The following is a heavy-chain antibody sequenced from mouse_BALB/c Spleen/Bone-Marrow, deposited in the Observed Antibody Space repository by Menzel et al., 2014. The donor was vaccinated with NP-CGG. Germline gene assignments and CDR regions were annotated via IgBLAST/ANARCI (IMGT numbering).Heavy chain of an antibody. D-gene: IGHD2-4*01. CDR3: ARGGHDFSLDY. Sequence: QVQLQQSGAELGMPGASVKMSCKASGYTFTDNWIYWVKQRPGQGLEWIGAIDTSDSYTNYNQKFMGKASLTVDASSSTAYVQVSSLTSDDSAVYYCARGGHDFSLDYWGQGTSVIVSS. CDR2: IDTSDSYT. V-gene: IGHV1-69*01. CDR1: GYTFTDNW. J-gene: IGHJ4*01.